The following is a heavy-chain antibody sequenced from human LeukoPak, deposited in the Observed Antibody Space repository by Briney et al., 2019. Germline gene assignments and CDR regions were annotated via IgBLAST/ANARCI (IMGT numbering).Heavy chain of an antibody. J-gene: IGHJ3*02. Sequence: GASVKVSCKASGYTFTSYAMHWVRQAPGQRLEWMGWINAGNGNTKYSQKFQGRVTMTRDTSTSTVYMELSSLRSEDTAVYYCARDLIGYGDYVAHGAFDIWGQGTMVTVSS. CDR2: INAGNGNT. V-gene: IGHV1-3*01. CDR3: ARDLIGYGDYVAHGAFDI. CDR1: GYTFTSYA. D-gene: IGHD4-17*01.